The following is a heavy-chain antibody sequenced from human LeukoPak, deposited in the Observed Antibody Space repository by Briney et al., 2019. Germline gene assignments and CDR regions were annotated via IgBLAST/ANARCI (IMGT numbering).Heavy chain of an antibody. CDR2: ISAYNGNT. J-gene: IGHJ4*02. D-gene: IGHD5-18*01. Sequence: GASVKVSCKASGYTFTSYGISWVRQAHGQGLEWMGWISAYNGNTNYAQKLQGRVTMTTDTSTSTAYMELRSLRSDDTAVYYCARDVGNSYGLYYFDYWGQGTLVTVSS. V-gene: IGHV1-18*01. CDR3: ARDVGNSYGLYYFDY. CDR1: GYTFTSYG.